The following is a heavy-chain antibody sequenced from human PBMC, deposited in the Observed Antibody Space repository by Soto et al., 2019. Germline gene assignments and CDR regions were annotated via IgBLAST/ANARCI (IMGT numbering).Heavy chain of an antibody. V-gene: IGHV3-30*18. Sequence: GGSLRLSCAASGFTFSSYGMHWVRQAPGKGLEWVAVISYDGSNKYYADSVKGRFTISRDNSKNTLYLQMNSLRAEDTAVYYCAKALRYSSSSLYYMDVWGKGTTVTVSS. CDR2: ISYDGSNK. CDR3: AKALRYSSSSLYYMDV. J-gene: IGHJ6*03. D-gene: IGHD6-6*01. CDR1: GFTFSSYG.